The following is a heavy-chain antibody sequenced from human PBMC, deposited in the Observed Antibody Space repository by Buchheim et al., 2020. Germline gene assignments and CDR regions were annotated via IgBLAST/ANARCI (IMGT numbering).Heavy chain of an antibody. Sequence: EVQLLESGGGLVQPGGSLRLSCAASGFTFSSYAMSWVRQAPGKGLEWVSAISGSGGSTYYADSVKGRFTISRDNSKNTLYLQMNSLRAGDTAVYYCAKDEGGGGSWFGYYFDYWGQGTL. D-gene: IGHD6-13*01. CDR2: ISGSGGST. CDR3: AKDEGGGGSWFGYYFDY. CDR1: GFTFSSYA. J-gene: IGHJ4*02. V-gene: IGHV3-23*01.